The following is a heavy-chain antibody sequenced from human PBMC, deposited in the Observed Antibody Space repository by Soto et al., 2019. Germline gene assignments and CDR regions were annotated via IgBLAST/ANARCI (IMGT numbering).Heavy chain of an antibody. D-gene: IGHD6-19*01. CDR1: GGSINSAGHS. CDR2: SYHSGSS. CDR3: PRARCSGWCFDV. V-gene: IGHV4-30-2*06. Sequence: QLQLPEFGPGLVEPSQTLSLTCTVSGGSINSAGHSCGWVRQSPGQGLEWIGYSYHSGSSNYNTSLKSSDTISVDRSPAAFYMNLAALTCADTAVSFCPRARCSGWCFDVRGLGNPVTVSS. J-gene: IGHJ4*02.